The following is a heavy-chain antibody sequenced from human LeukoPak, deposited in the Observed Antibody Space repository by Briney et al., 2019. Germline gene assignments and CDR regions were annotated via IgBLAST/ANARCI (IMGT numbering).Heavy chain of an antibody. CDR3: AREQDTAMVIDY. V-gene: IGHV1-69*05. Sequence: SSVKVSCKASGGTFSSYAISWVRQAPGQGLEWMGRIIPIFGTANYAQKFQGRVTITTDESTSTAYMELSSLRSEDTAVYCCAREQDTAMVIDYWGQGTLVTVSS. CDR2: IIPIFGTA. D-gene: IGHD5-18*01. J-gene: IGHJ4*02. CDR1: GGTFSSYA.